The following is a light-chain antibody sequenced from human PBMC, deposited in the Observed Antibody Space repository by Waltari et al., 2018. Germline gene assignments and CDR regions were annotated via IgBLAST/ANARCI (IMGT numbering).Light chain of an antibody. CDR3: HQRNNWPFT. Sequence: EIVLTQSPATLSLSPGERATISCRASQSVSSKLAWDQQKPGQAPRLRMYDASNRATGIPARFSGSGSGTDFTLTISSLEPEDFAVYYCHQRNNWPFTFGQGTKLEIK. J-gene: IGKJ2*01. V-gene: IGKV3-11*01. CDR1: QSVSSK. CDR2: DAS.